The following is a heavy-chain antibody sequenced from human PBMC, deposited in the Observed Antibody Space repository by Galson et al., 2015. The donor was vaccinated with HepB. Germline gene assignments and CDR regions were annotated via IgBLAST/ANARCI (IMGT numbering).Heavy chain of an antibody. V-gene: IGHV1-2*02. D-gene: IGHD3-22*01. Sequence: SVKVSCKASGYTFTGYYMHWVRQAPGQGLEWMGWINPNSGGTNYAQKFQGGVTMTRDTSISTAYMELSRLRSDDTAVYYCARDLYYYDSSFAFDIWGQGTMVTVSS. J-gene: IGHJ3*02. CDR3: ARDLYYYDSSFAFDI. CDR1: GYTFTGYY. CDR2: INPNSGGT.